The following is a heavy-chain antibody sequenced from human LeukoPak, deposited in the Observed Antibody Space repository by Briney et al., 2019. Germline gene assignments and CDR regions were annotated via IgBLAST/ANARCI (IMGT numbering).Heavy chain of an antibody. CDR1: GGSISSYY. V-gene: IGHV4-59*08. CDR2: IYYRGST. Sequence: PSETLSLTCTVSGGSISSYYWSWIRQPPGKGLEWIGYIYYRGSTNYNPSLKSRVTISVDTSKNQFSLKLSSVTAADTAVYYCARRSVVPAAMYYYYYGMDVWGQGTTVTVSS. D-gene: IGHD2-2*01. CDR3: ARRSVVPAAMYYYYYGMDV. J-gene: IGHJ6*02.